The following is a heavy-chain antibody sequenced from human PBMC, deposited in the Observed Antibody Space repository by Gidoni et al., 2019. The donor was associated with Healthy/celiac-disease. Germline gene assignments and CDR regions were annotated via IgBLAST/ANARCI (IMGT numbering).Heavy chain of an antibody. Sequence: EVQLLESGGGLVQPGGSLRLSCAASGFTFSSYAMSWVRQAPGKGLEWVSAISGSGGSTYYADSVKGRFTISRDNSKNTLYLQMNSLRAEDTAVYYCAKDLTYATYYYDSSGYYTSYGMDVWGQGTTVTVSS. D-gene: IGHD3-22*01. J-gene: IGHJ6*02. CDR1: GFTFSSYA. V-gene: IGHV3-23*01. CDR2: ISGSGGST. CDR3: AKDLTYATYYYDSSGYYTSYGMDV.